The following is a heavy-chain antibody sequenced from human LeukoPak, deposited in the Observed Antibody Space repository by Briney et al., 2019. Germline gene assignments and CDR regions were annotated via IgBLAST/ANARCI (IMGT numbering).Heavy chain of an antibody. CDR2: MNPNSGNT. J-gene: IGHJ4*02. CDR1: GYTFTSYD. V-gene: IGHV1-8*03. CDR3: ARRVGYDFWSGYSYFDY. D-gene: IGHD3-3*01. Sequence: ASVKVSCKASGYTFTSYDINWVRQATGQGLEWMGWMNPNSGNTGYAQKFQGRVTITRNTSISTAYMELSSLRSEDTAVYYCARRVGYDFWSGYSYFDYWGQGTLVTVSS.